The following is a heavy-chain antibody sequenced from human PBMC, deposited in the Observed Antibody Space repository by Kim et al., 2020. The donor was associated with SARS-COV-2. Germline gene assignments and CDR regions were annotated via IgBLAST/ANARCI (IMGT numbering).Heavy chain of an antibody. CDR1: GYIFTDYA. Sequence: ASVKVSCKASGYIFTDYAMNWVRQAPGQGLEWMGWINTNTGNPTYAQDFTGRFVFSLDTSVNTAYLQISSLKAEDTAVYYCARVRSNNWPRDNWFDPWGQGTLVTVSS. CDR2: INTNTGNP. D-gene: IGHD1-1*01. V-gene: IGHV7-4-1*02. J-gene: IGHJ5*02. CDR3: ARVRSNNWPRDNWFDP.